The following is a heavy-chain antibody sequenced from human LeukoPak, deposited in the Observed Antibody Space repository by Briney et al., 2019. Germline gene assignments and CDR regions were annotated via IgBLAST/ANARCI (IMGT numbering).Heavy chain of an antibody. D-gene: IGHD7-27*01. V-gene: IGHV4-30-2*01. CDR3: ARELKETGELDY. CDR2: IYHSGST. J-gene: IGHJ4*02. CDR1: GGSISSSSYY. Sequence: SETLSLTCTVSGGSISSSSYYWGWIRQPPGKGLEWIGYIYHSGSTYYNPSLKRRVTISVDRSKNQFSLKLSSVTAADTAVYYCARELKETGELDYWGQGTLVTVSS.